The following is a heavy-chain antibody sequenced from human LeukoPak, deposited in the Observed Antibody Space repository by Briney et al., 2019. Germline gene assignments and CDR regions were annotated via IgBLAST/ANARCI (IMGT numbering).Heavy chain of an antibody. CDR2: ISGSGGNT. V-gene: IGHV3-23*01. D-gene: IGHD1-1*01. J-gene: IGHJ4*02. CDR1: GFTFSSYA. CDR3: AKVNWANYFDY. Sequence: GGSLRLSCAASGFTFSSYAMSWVRQAPGKGLEWVSTISGSGGNTYHADSVRGRFTISRDNSKNTLYLQMNSLRAEDTAIYYCAKVNWANYFDYWGQGTLVTVSS.